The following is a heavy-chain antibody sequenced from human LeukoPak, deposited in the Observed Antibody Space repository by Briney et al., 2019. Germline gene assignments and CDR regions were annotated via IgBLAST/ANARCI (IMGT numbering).Heavy chain of an antibody. D-gene: IGHD6-19*01. V-gene: IGHV4-59*01. Sequence: SETLCLTCTVSGVSISSYYWSWIWQAPGKGLEWIGYIYYSGSTNYNPSLKSRVTISVDTSKNQFSLKLSSVTAADTAVYYCARERLVPSWYFDLWGRGTLVTVSS. CDR1: GVSISSYY. CDR2: IYYSGST. CDR3: ARERLVPSWYFDL. J-gene: IGHJ2*01.